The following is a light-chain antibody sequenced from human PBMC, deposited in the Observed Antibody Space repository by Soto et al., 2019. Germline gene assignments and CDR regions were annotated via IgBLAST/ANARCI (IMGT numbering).Light chain of an antibody. Sequence: EIVMTQSPATLSVSPGERATLSCRASQSVSSNLAWYQQKPGQAPRLLIYGASTRATGIPARFSGSGSGTEFTLTISRLQSEDFAVYYCQQYNNYTMPFGPGIKVDIK. CDR2: GAS. CDR3: QQYNNYTMP. J-gene: IGKJ3*01. V-gene: IGKV3-15*01. CDR1: QSVSSN.